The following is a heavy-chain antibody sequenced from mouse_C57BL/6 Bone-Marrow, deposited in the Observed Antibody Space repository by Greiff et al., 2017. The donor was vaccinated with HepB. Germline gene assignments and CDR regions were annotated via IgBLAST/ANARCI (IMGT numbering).Heavy chain of an antibody. Sequence: EVKVVESGGGLVQSGRSLRLSCATSGFTFSDFYMEWVRQAPGKGLEWIAASRNKANDYTTEYSASVKGRFIVSRDTSQSILYLQMNALRAEDTAIYYCSRDAGYYGSPYAMDYWGQGTSVTVSS. J-gene: IGHJ4*01. CDR1: GFTFSDFY. CDR3: SRDAGYYGSPYAMDY. CDR2: SRNKANDYTT. V-gene: IGHV7-1*01. D-gene: IGHD1-1*01.